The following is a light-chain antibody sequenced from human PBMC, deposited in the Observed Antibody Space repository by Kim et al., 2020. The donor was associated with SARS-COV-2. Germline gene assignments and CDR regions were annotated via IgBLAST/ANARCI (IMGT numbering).Light chain of an antibody. CDR1: QSVSSY. CDR3: QQRSDWLT. CDR2: AAS. V-gene: IGKV3-11*01. Sequence: SLPPAATATRSGRPSQSVSSYLACYQQKPGQAPRLLIYAASNRATGIPARFSGSGSGTDFTLTISSLEPEDFAVYYCQQRSDWLTFGGGTKVDIK. J-gene: IGKJ4*01.